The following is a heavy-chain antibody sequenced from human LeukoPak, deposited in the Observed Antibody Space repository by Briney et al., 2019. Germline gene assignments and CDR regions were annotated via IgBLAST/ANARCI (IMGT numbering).Heavy chain of an antibody. CDR1: GYTSTNFY. J-gene: IGHJ4*02. V-gene: IGHV1-46*01. CDR2: ISPSGGST. CDR3: ARICQGMVLDY. Sequence: GASVKVSCKASGYTSTNFYMHWVRQAPGQGLEWMGIISPSGGSTTYAQKFQGRVTMTRDTSTSTVYMELSSLRSEDTAVYYCARICQGMVLDYWGQGTLVTVSS. D-gene: IGHD3-10*01.